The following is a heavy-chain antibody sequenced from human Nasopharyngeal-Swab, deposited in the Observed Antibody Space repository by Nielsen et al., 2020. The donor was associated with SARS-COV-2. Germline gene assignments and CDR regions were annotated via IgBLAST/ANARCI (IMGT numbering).Heavy chain of an antibody. J-gene: IGHJ4*02. V-gene: IGHV7-4-1*02. D-gene: IGHD3-9*01. Sequence: ASVKVSCKASGYTFTSYAMNWVRQAPGQGLEWMGWINTNTGNPTYAQGFTGRFVFSLDTSVSTAYLQISSLKAEDTAVYYCARGASYYDILTGHWGDGIYYFDYWGQGTLVTVSS. CDR1: GYTFTSYA. CDR2: INTNTGNP. CDR3: ARGASYYDILTGHWGDGIYYFDY.